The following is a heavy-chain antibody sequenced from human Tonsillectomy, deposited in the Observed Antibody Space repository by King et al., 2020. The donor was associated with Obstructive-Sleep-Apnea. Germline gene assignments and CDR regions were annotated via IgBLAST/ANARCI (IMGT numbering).Heavy chain of an antibody. CDR2: IYYSGST. CDR1: GGSISSYY. D-gene: IGHD6-13*01. CDR3: ARGSSWEVFDY. V-gene: IGHV4-59*01. Sequence: QLQESGPGLVKPSETLSLTCTVSGGSISSYYWSWIRQPPGKGLEWIGYIYYSGSTNYNPSLQIRVTISVDTSKNQFSLKLSSVTAADTAVYYCARGSSWEVFDYWGQGTLVTVSS. J-gene: IGHJ4*02.